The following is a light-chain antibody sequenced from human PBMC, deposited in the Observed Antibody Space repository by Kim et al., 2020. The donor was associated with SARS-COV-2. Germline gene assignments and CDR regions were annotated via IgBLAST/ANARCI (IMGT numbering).Light chain of an antibody. CDR3: QQSHDFPYN. J-gene: IGKJ2*01. V-gene: IGKV1-39*01. CDR1: QSVSPS. Sequence: DIHMTQSPSSLSASVGDRVTITCRASQSVSPSLNWYQQRPGEAPKLLIYAVSNLQSGVPSRFSGSGSGTDFTLTISSLQPEDFAIYYCQQSHDFPYNFGQGTKLEI. CDR2: AVS.